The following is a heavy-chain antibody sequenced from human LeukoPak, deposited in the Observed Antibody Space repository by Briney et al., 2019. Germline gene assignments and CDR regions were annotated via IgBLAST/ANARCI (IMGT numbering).Heavy chain of an antibody. Sequence: GESLKISCKGSGYTFSSYWIGWVRQMPGKGLGWMGIIYPGDSDTRYSPSLQGQATISVDTSIGTAYLQWSSLKASDTAIYYCARQNDFRLDYWGQGTLVTVSS. D-gene: IGHD3-3*01. V-gene: IGHV5-51*01. CDR1: GYTFSSYW. CDR3: ARQNDFRLDY. J-gene: IGHJ4*02. CDR2: IYPGDSDT.